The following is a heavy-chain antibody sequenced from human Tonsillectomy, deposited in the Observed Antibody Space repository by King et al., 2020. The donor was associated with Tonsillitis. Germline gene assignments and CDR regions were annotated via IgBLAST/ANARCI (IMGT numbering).Heavy chain of an antibody. V-gene: IGHV3-21*01. Sequence: VQLVESGGGLVKPGGSLRLSCAASGFTFSSYSMNWVRQAPGKGLEWVSSISSSSSYIYYADSVKGRFTISRDNAKNSLYLQMNSLRAEDTAVYYCARDLRRWSGYYGSGSGWFDPWGQGTLVTVSS. J-gene: IGHJ5*02. D-gene: IGHD3-10*01. CDR2: ISSSSSYI. CDR3: ARDLRRWSGYYGSGSGWFDP. CDR1: GFTFSSYS.